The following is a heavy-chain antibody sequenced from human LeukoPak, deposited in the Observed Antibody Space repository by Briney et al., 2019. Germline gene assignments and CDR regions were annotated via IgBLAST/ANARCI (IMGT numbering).Heavy chain of an antibody. CDR1: GFTFTTSA. Sequence: GTSGKVSGKASGFTFTTSAVQWWRQPGGNRLGGKGGMVVGSGNTNYAQKFQERVTITRDMSTSTAYMELSSLRSEDTAVYYCAAGGLAAAGTRGSFDIWGQGTMVTVSS. D-gene: IGHD6-13*01. CDR3: AAGGLAAAGTRGSFDI. CDR2: MVVGSGNT. J-gene: IGHJ3*02. V-gene: IGHV1-58*01.